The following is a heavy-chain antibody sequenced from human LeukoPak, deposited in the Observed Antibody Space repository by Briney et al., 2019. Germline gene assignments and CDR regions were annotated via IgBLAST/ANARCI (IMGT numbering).Heavy chain of an antibody. D-gene: IGHD3-22*01. J-gene: IGHJ4*02. Sequence: QAGGSLRLSCAASGFTFDDYAMHWVRQAPGKGLEWVSGISWNSGSICYADSVKGRFTISRDNSKNTLYLQMNSLRAEDTAVYYCAKDHSGYYYDSSGSHWGQGTLVTVSS. CDR3: AKDHSGYYYDSSGSH. CDR1: GFTFDDYA. CDR2: ISWNSGSI. V-gene: IGHV3-9*01.